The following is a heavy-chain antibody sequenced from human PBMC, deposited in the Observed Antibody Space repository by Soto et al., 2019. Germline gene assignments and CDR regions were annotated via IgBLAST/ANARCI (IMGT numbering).Heavy chain of an antibody. V-gene: IGHV3-30-3*01. D-gene: IGHD3-22*01. CDR3: VRSMIIVVRLIGLDY. Sequence: PGGSLRLSCGASGFTFRSCAVHWVRQTPGKGLEWVAVISYDGSNKHYADSVKGRFSISRDNAKNMLYLQMDSLSSEDTAVYYCVRSMIIVVRLIGLDYWGQGTLVTVSS. CDR2: ISYDGSNK. J-gene: IGHJ4*02. CDR1: GFTFRSCA.